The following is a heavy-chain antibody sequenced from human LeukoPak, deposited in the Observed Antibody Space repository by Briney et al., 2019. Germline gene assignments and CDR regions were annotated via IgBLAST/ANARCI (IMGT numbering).Heavy chain of an antibody. CDR2: ISDSGST. Sequence: NPSETLSLACTVSGDSISIYYWSWIRQPPGKGLEWIGYISDSGSTNYNPSLKSRVTISVDTSKRQSSLKLSSVTAADTAVYYCARYGSGRAYYYYMDVWGKGTTVTVSS. J-gene: IGHJ6*03. V-gene: IGHV4-59*01. D-gene: IGHD3-10*01. CDR3: ARYGSGRAYYYYMDV. CDR1: GDSISIYY.